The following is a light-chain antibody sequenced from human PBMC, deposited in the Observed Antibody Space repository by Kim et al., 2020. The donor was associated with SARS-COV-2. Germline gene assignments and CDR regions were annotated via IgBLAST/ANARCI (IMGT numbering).Light chain of an antibody. CDR2: AAS. CDR3: QQYNNWPPYT. V-gene: IGKV3-15*01. CDR1: QSVNSN. Sequence: EIVMTQSPATLSVSPGERATLSCRASQSVNSNLAWYQQKPGQAPRLLIYAASTRATGIPARFGGSGSGTEFTLTISSLQSEDFAVYYCQQYNNWPPYTFGQGTKLEI. J-gene: IGKJ2*01.